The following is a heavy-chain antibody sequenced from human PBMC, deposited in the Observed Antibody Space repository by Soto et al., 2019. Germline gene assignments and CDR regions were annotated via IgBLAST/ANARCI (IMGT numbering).Heavy chain of an antibody. V-gene: IGHV1-18*01. CDR1: GDIFSGYS. Sequence: GASVKVSCKTSGDIFSGYSISWVRQAPGQGLEWMGWISPYNDNTNYAQRFQGRVTMTTDTSTRTAYMQLRGLRSDDTAVYYCARDGFYAGLGRHSYGYSPPQNYGMDVWGQGTTVTVSS. D-gene: IGHD5-18*01. CDR2: ISPYNDNT. CDR3: ARDGFYAGLGRHSYGYSPPQNYGMDV. J-gene: IGHJ6*02.